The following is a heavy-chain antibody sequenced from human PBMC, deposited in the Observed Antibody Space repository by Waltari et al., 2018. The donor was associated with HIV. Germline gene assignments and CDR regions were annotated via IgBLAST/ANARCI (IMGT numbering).Heavy chain of an antibody. CDR2: INPNSGGT. Sequence: QVQLVQSGAEVKKPGAAVKVSCKASGSTSTGYDVHWVRQAPGQGLEWMGWINPNSGGTNYAQKFQGRVTMTRDTSISTAYMELSRLRSDDTAVYYCARRSSGGMDVWGQGTTVTVSS. D-gene: IGHD6-13*01. J-gene: IGHJ6*02. V-gene: IGHV1-2*02. CDR3: ARRSSGGMDV. CDR1: GSTSTGYD.